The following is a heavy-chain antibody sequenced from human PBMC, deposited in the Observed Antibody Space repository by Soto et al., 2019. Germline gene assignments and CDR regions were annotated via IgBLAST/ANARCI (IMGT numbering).Heavy chain of an antibody. Sequence: GVSLRLSCVVSGFSFSTSWMGWVRQAPGNGLEWVATINEDGSETHYVDAVKGRFTISRDSATNSVSLQMNSLRAEDTAVYYCARDTLWNTAMGVFDHWGQGTLVNVSS. J-gene: IGHJ4*02. CDR1: GFSFSTSW. CDR3: ARDTLWNTAMGVFDH. CDR2: INEDGSET. V-gene: IGHV3-7*03. D-gene: IGHD5-18*01.